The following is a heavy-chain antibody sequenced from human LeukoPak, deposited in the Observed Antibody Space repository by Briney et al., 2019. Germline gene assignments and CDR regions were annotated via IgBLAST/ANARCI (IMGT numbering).Heavy chain of an antibody. CDR3: ARDLSSSWYYFDC. J-gene: IGHJ4*02. Sequence: ASVKVSCKASGYTFTGYYMHWVRQAPGQGLEWMGWINPNSGGTNYAQKFKGRVTMTRDTSISTAYMELSRLRSDDTAVYYCARDLSSSWYYFDCWGQGTLVTVSS. CDR1: GYTFTGYY. V-gene: IGHV1-2*02. D-gene: IGHD6-13*01. CDR2: INPNSGGT.